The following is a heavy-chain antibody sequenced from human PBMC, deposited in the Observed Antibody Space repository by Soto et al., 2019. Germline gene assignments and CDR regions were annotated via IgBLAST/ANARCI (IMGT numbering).Heavy chain of an antibody. D-gene: IGHD1-26*01. CDR1: GGSISRGSYS. Sequence: QLQLQESGSGLVKPSQTLSLTCAVSGGSISRGSYSWGWFRQPPGKGLEWIGYIYHSGSTYYNPSLKSRVTISVDRSKNQFSLKLSSVTAADTAVYYCAAGGGLPRYYWGQGTLVTVSS. CDR2: IYHSGST. CDR3: AAGGGLPRYY. V-gene: IGHV4-30-2*01. J-gene: IGHJ4*02.